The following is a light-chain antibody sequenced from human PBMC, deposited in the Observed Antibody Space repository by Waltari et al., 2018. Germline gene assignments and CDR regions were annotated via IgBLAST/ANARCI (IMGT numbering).Light chain of an antibody. Sequence: EIVLTQSPVTLSLSPGETATLSCRASQSVVSSYLAWYQQKPGQAPRLLIYGASSGATGVPDKFSGSGSGTDFTLTISRLEPEDFAVYYCQQYGSSSITFGQGTRLEIK. CDR3: QQYGSSSIT. CDR2: GAS. J-gene: IGKJ5*01. CDR1: QSVVSSY. V-gene: IGKV3-20*01.